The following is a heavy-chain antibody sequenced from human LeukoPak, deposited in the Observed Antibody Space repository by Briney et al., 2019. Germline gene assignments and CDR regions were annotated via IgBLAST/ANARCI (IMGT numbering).Heavy chain of an antibody. CDR3: ARDRDASGFDY. CDR2: ISAYNGNT. CDR1: GYTLTSYG. D-gene: IGHD2-15*01. Sequence: ASVKVSCKASGYTLTSYGISWVRQAPGQGLEWMGWISAYNGNTNYAQKFQGRVTTTTDTSTSTAYMELRSLRSDDTAVYYCARDRDASGFDYWGQGTLVTVSS. J-gene: IGHJ4*02. V-gene: IGHV1-18*01.